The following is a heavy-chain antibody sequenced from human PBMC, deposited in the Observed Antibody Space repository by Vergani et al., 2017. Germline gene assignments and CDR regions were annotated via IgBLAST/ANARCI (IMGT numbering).Heavy chain of an antibody. J-gene: IGHJ4*02. D-gene: IGHD5-18*01. Sequence: QGQLVESGGGIVQPGRSLTLSCVASRSTFKTYGMHWVRQAPGKGLEWVASIRSDESRRYYGDSMEGPFTISRDNSKNTLYLQMKSLRPEDTAVYYCARTGSGYNYGYTFDYWGQGTLVTVSS. CDR2: IRSDESRR. CDR3: ARTGSGYNYGYTFDY. CDR1: RSTFKTYG. V-gene: IGHV3-30*02.